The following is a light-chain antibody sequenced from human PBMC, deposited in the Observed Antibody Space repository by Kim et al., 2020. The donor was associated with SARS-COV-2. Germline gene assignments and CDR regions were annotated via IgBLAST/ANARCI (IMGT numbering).Light chain of an antibody. V-gene: IGLV1-47*01. CDR2: RNN. Sequence: ELTQPPSASGTPGQRVTISCSGGSSNIGSNYVFWYLHLPGTAPKLLIYRNNQRPSGVPDRFSGSKSGTSASLAISGLRSEDEADYYCAAWDDSLSGPVFGGGTQLTVL. CDR1: SSNIGSNY. CDR3: AAWDDSLSGPV. J-gene: IGLJ3*02.